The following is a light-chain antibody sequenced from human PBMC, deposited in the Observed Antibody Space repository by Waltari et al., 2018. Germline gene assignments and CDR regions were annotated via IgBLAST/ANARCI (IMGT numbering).Light chain of an antibody. CDR3: SSYTSSSTLDVV. CDR1: SSAVGGYNA. Sequence: QSALTQPASVSGSPGQSLTISCTGTSSAVGGYNAVSWYQQHPGKAPKLMIYDVSNRPSGVSNRFSGSKSGNTASLTISGLQAEDEDDYYCSSYTSSSTLDVVFGGGTKLTVL. V-gene: IGLV2-14*03. CDR2: DVS. J-gene: IGLJ2*01.